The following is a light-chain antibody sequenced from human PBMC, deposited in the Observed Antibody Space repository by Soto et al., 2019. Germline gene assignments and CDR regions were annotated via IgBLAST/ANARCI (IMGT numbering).Light chain of an antibody. J-gene: IGKJ1*01. CDR3: QHYNVYSGT. CDR1: QTISTS. CDR2: DAS. V-gene: IGKV1-5*01. Sequence: DIQMTQSPSTLSESVGDRVTFTCRASQTISTSLAWYQQKPGEAPKLLIYDASSLESGVPFRFSGSGSGTEFTLTISSLQPDDFATYYCQHYNVYSGTFGQGTKVEI.